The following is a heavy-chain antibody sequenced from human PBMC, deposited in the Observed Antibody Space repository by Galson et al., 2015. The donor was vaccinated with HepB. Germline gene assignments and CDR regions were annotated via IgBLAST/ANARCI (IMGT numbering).Heavy chain of an antibody. V-gene: IGHV5-10-1*01. CDR3: AVAPGGLRFDAAAFDI. CDR1: GYSFTSYW. J-gene: IGHJ3*02. D-gene: IGHD3-3*01. CDR2: IDPSDSYT. Sequence: QSGAEVKKPGESLRISCKGSGYSFTSYWISWVRQMPGKGLEWMGRIDPSDSYTNYSPSFQGHVTISADKSISTAYLQWSSLKASDTAMYYCAVAPGGLRFDAAAFDIWGQGTMVTVSS.